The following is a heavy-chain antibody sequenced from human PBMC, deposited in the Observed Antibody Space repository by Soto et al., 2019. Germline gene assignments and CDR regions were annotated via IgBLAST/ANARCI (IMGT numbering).Heavy chain of an antibody. CDR2: IYPEDSAT. V-gene: IGHV5-51*03. CDR1: GYTYPSYW. J-gene: IGHJ3*02. Sequence: EVQLVQSGAEVKKPGESLKISCKGFGYTYPSYWIGWVRQMPGKGLEWMGIIYPEDSATRYSPSFQGQVTISADKSSSTAYLQWSSLKASDTAMYYCARRILLWSVRDAFDIWGQGTMVTVSS. CDR3: ARRILLWSVRDAFDI. D-gene: IGHD3-10*01.